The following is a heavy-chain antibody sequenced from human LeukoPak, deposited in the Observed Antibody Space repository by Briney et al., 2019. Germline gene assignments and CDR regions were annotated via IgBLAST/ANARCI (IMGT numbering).Heavy chain of an antibody. CDR2: IYYSGST. V-gene: IGHV4-59*01. CDR1: DGSISSYY. J-gene: IGHJ5*02. CDR3: ARGGYYGSGNDFRFDP. Sequence: SETLSLTCTVSDGSISSYYWSWIRQPPVKGLEWIGSIYYSGSTNYKPSLKSRVTISVDTSKNQFSLKLSSVTAADTAVYYCARGGYYGSGNDFRFDPWGQGTLVTVSS. D-gene: IGHD3-10*01.